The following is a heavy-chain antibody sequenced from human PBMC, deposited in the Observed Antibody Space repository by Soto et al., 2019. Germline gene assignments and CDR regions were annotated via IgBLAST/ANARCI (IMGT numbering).Heavy chain of an antibody. V-gene: IGHV1-8*01. CDR2: MNPNSGNT. D-gene: IGHD2-2*01. Sequence: QVQLVQSGAEVKKPGASVKVSCKAPGYTFTSYDINWVRQSTVQGLEWMGWMNPNSGNTGYAQKFQGRVSMTRTTSISTASMDLSSPRSGATAVYYCARGRGSVPLTGDNCFDPWGQGTLVTVSS. CDR1: GYTFTSYD. J-gene: IGHJ5*02. CDR3: ARGRGSVPLTGDNCFDP.